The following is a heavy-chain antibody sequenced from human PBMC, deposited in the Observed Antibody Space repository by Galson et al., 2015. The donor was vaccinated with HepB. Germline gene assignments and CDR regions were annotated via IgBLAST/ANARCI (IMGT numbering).Heavy chain of an antibody. CDR1: GFTFSYYW. V-gene: IGHV3-7*01. Sequence: SLRLSCAASGFTFSYYWMTWVRQAPGKGLEWVANINQGGSEKSHVDSVKGRFTISRDNAKNSLYLQMNSLRAEDTAMYYCARAPFSSSWPVYFDYWGQGSLVTVFS. CDR3: ARAPFSSSWPVYFDY. CDR2: INQGGSEK. D-gene: IGHD6-13*01. J-gene: IGHJ4*02.